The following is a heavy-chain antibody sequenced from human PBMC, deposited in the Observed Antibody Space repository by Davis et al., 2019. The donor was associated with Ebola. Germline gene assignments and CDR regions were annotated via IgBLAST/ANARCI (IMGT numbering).Heavy chain of an antibody. V-gene: IGHV1-2*02. D-gene: IGHD1-26*01. CDR2: INPNSGGT. J-gene: IGHJ4*02. CDR1: GYTFTGYY. Sequence: SVTVSCKASGYTFTGYYMHWVRQAPGQGLEWMGWINPNSGGTNYAQKFQGRVTMTRDTSISTAYMELSRLRSDDTAVYYCASEVGATTSFDYWGQGTLVTVSS. CDR3: ASEVGATTSFDY.